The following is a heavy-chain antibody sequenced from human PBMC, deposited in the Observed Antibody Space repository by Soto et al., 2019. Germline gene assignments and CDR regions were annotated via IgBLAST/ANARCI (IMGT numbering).Heavy chain of an antibody. J-gene: IGHJ4*02. CDR3: AKDWTRGSGGYPDYFDY. CDR2: ISVSGTST. CDR1: GVTFSAYG. D-gene: IGHD3-10*01. V-gene: IGHV3-23*01. Sequence: WWSLRLSCAGSGVTFSAYGMSWVRQSPGKGLEWVSGISVSGTSTYYADSVKGRFTISRDNSKNTLYLQMKRLRAEDTALYYCAKDWTRGSGGYPDYFDYWGRGTLVTVSS.